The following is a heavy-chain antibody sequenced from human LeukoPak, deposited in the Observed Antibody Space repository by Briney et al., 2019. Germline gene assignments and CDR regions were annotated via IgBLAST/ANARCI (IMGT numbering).Heavy chain of an antibody. J-gene: IGHJ6*02. V-gene: IGHV4-39*07. CDR3: ARDRPYGMDV. CDR1: GGSISSSSYY. CDR2: IYYSGST. Sequence: PSETLSLTCTVSGGSISSSSYYWGWIRQPPGKGLEWIGSIYYSGSTYYNPSLKSRVTISVDTSKNQFSLKLSSVTAADTAVYYCARDRPYGMDVWGQGTTVTVSS.